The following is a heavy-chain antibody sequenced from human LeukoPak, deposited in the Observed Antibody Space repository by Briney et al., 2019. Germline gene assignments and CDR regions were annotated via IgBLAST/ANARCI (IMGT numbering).Heavy chain of an antibody. CDR3: ASDRVLGSGSLDN. CDR1: GFSFSDFW. D-gene: IGHD3-10*01. V-gene: IGHV3-74*01. J-gene: IGHJ4*02. CDR2: IRGDGYDT. Sequence: GGSLRVSCTASGFSFSDFWMHWVRPVPGKGLVWVSRIRGDGYDTNYADSVRGRFTISRDNAQNTLYLQMNSLRTEDTAVYYCASDRVLGSGSLDNWGQGTLVTVSS.